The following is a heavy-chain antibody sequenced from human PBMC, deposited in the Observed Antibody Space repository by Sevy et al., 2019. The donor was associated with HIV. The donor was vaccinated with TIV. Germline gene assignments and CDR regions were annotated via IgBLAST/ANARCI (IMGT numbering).Heavy chain of an antibody. CDR1: GFTFSTYN. CDR3: AREKTILEGRYGMDV. D-gene: IGHD3-3*01. V-gene: IGHV3-21*01. J-gene: IGHJ6*02. Sequence: GGSLRLSCATSGFTFSTYNMNWVRQAPGKGLEWVSSISSGSGFIFYAYSVKGRFTISRDNAKNSLDLQMNSLRAEDAAVYYCAREKTILEGRYGMDVWGQGTTVTVSS. CDR2: ISSGSGFI.